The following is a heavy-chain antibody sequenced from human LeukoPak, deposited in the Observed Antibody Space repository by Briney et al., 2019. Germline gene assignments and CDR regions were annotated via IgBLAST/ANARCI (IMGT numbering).Heavy chain of an antibody. Sequence: SETLSLTCTVSGGSFTSNYWSWIRQPPGKGLEWIGYIYYSGSTNYNPSLKSRVTISVDTSKNQFSLKLSSVTVADTAVYYCARWTNADYFDYWGQGTLVTVSS. D-gene: IGHD1-1*01. J-gene: IGHJ4*02. V-gene: IGHV4-59*01. CDR1: GGSFTSNY. CDR3: ARWTNADYFDY. CDR2: IYYSGST.